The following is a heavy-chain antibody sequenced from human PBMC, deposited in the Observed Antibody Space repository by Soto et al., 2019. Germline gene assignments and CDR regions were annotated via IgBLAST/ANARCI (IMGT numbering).Heavy chain of an antibody. Sequence: GGPLRLSCAASGFTFSNAWMNWVRQAPGKGLEWVGRIKSKTDGGTTDYAAPVKGRFTISRDDSKNTLYLQMNSLKTEDTAVYYCTTSVRRLYYYDSSGIWLWYWGQGTLVTVSS. J-gene: IGHJ4*02. D-gene: IGHD3-22*01. CDR1: GFTFSNAW. CDR3: TTSVRRLYYYDSSGIWLWY. CDR2: IKSKTDGGTT. V-gene: IGHV3-15*07.